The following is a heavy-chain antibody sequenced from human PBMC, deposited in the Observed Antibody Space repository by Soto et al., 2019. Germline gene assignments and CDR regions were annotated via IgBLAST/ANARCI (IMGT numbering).Heavy chain of an antibody. Sequence: QVQLVESGGGVVQPGRSLRLSCAASGFTFGSYGMHWVRQAPGKGLEWVAVIWYDGSNKYYADSVKGRFTISRDNSKNTLYLQMNSLRAEDTAVYYCARDKRGDTVTTYYFDYWGQGTLVTVSS. V-gene: IGHV3-33*01. CDR3: ARDKRGDTVTTYYFDY. CDR1: GFTFGSYG. D-gene: IGHD4-17*01. CDR2: IWYDGSNK. J-gene: IGHJ4*02.